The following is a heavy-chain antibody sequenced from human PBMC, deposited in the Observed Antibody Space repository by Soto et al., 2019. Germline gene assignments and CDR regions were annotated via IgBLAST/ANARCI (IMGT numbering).Heavy chain of an antibody. D-gene: IGHD4-17*01. J-gene: IGHJ4*02. CDR1: GGSISSYY. Sequence: SETLSLTCTVSGGSISSYYWSWIRQPPGKGLEWIGYIYYSGSTNYNPSLKSRVTISVDTSKNQFSLKLSSVTAADTAVYYCASDYGDSYFDXWGQGTLVTVSS. CDR2: IYYSGST. CDR3: ASDYGDSYFDX. V-gene: IGHV4-59*01.